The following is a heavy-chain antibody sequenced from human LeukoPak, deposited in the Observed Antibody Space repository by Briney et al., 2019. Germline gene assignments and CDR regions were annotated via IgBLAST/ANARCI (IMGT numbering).Heavy chain of an antibody. CDR2: INTDGSRT. Sequence: GGSLRLSCAASGFTFSNYWMYWVRQAPGKGLVWVSRINTDGSRTSYADSVKGRFTISRDNAKNTLYLQLNSLRAEDTALYYCARDEAAGMRYWGQGTLVTVSS. CDR3: ARDEAAGMRY. V-gene: IGHV3-74*01. CDR1: GFTFSNYW. D-gene: IGHD6-13*01. J-gene: IGHJ4*02.